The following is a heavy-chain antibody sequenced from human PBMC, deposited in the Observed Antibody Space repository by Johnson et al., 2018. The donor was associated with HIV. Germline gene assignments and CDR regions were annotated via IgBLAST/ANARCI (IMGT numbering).Heavy chain of an antibody. V-gene: IGHV3-30-3*01. CDR1: GFTFSSYA. J-gene: IGHJ3*02. D-gene: IGHD3-10*01. CDR2: ISYDGSNK. CDR3: ARAFPMVRYDAFDI. Sequence: QVQLVESGGGVVQPGRSLRLSCAASGFTFSSYAMHWVRQAPGKGLEWVAVISYDGSNKYYADSVKGRFTISRDNSKNTLYLQMNSLGAEDTAVYYCARAFPMVRYDAFDIWGQGTMVTVSS.